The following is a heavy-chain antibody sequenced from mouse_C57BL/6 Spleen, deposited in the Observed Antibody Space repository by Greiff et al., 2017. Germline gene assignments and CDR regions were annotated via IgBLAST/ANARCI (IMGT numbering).Heavy chain of an antibody. J-gene: IGHJ3*01. V-gene: IGHV5-16*01. CDR2: INYDGSST. CDR3: ARGRYCAY. Sequence: EVKVVESEGGLVQPGSSMKLSCTASGFTFSDYYMAWVRQVPEKGLEWVANINYDGSSTYYLDSLKSRFIISRDNAKNILYLQMSSLKSEDTATYYCARGRYCAYWGQGTLVTVSA. CDR1: GFTFSDYY.